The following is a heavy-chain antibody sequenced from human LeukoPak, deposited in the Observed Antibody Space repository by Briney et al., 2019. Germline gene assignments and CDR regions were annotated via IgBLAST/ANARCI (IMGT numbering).Heavy chain of an antibody. J-gene: IGHJ3*02. V-gene: IGHV5-51*01. CDR2: IYPGDFDT. CDR3: ARLGSDQQLVRGAFDI. Sequence: GESLKISCKGSGYRFTSYWIGWVRQMPGKGLEWMGIIYPGDFDTRYSPSFQGQVTISADKSISTAYLQWSSLKASDTDMYYCARLGSDQQLVRGAFDIWGQGTMVTVSS. CDR1: GYRFTSYW. D-gene: IGHD6-13*01.